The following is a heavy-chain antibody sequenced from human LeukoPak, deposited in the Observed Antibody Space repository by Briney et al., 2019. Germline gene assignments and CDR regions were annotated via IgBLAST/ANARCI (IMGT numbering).Heavy chain of an antibody. V-gene: IGHV3-30*02. J-gene: IGHJ4*02. CDR1: GFTFSSYG. CDR2: IWDEGNNI. Sequence: PGGSLRLSCAASGFTFSSYGMHWVRQAPGKGLEWVAFIWDEGNNIYYADSVKGRFTISRDNSKNTLYLQMNGLRAEDTAVYYCAKVGSGWYDIDYWGQGTLVTVSS. CDR3: AKVGSGWYDIDY. D-gene: IGHD6-19*01.